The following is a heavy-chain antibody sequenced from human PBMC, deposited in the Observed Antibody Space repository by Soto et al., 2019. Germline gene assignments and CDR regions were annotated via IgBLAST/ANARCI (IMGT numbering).Heavy chain of an antibody. Sequence: EVQLVESGGGLVKPGGSLRLSCAASGFTFSTYSMNWVRQAPGKGLEWVSCISSRSTYIYYADSVRGRFTISRDNAKNSLYLQMNSLRAADTAVYYCASMGEQLVPAYFDLWGRGTLVTVSS. D-gene: IGHD6-13*01. CDR3: ASMGEQLVPAYFDL. CDR1: GFTFSTYS. V-gene: IGHV3-21*01. CDR2: ISSRSTYI. J-gene: IGHJ2*01.